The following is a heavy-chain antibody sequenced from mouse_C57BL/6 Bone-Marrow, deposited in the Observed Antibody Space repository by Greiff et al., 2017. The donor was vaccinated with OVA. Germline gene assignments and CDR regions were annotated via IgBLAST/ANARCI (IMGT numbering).Heavy chain of an antibody. V-gene: IGHV1-62-2*01. J-gene: IGHJ3*01. D-gene: IGHD2-4*01. CDR3: AGSEDNYEPPSWFAY. Sequence: VQLQESGAELVKPGASVKLSCKASGYTFTEYTIHWVKQRSGQGLEWIGWFYPGSGSIKYNEKFKDKATLTADKSSSTAYMELSRLTSEDSAVYYCAGSEDNYEPPSWFAYWGKGTLVTVSA. CDR1: GYTFTEYT. CDR2: FYPGSGSI.